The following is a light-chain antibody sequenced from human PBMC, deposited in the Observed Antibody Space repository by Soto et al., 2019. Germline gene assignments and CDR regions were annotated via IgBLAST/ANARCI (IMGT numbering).Light chain of an antibody. CDR2: DAS. CDR3: MQATQSPWT. V-gene: IGKV1-33*01. CDR1: QDINNY. J-gene: IGKJ1*01. Sequence: DIQMTQSPSSLSASVGDRVTITCQASQDINNYLNWFQQKPGQAPKLLIYDASNLQTGVPSRFSGSGSGTDFTLTISRVEAEDVGVYYCMQATQSPWTFGQGTKVEIK.